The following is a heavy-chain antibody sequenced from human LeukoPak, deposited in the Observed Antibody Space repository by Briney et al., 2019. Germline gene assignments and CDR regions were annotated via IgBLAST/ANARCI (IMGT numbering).Heavy chain of an antibody. D-gene: IGHD1-26*01. Sequence: PSETLSLTCAVSGGSISSSNWWSWVRQPPGKGLEWIGEIYHSGSTNYNPSLKSRVTISVDTSKNQFSLKLSSVTAADTAVYYCARGYQHTGAFDIWGQGTMVTVSS. CDR3: ARGYQHTGAFDI. V-gene: IGHV4-4*02. J-gene: IGHJ3*02. CDR1: GGSISSSNW. CDR2: IYHSGST.